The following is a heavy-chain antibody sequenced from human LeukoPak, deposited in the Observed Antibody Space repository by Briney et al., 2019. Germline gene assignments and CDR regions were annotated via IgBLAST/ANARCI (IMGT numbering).Heavy chain of an antibody. CDR1: GGSISSSSYY. V-gene: IGHV4-39*07. J-gene: IGHJ2*01. CDR3: ARAHYDFWSGYLDL. Sequence: SETLSLTCTVSGGSISSSSYYWGWIRQPPGKGLEWIGSIYYSGSTYYNPSLKSRVTISVDTSKNQFSLKLSSVTAADTAVYYCARAHYDFWSGYLDLWGRGTLVTVSS. D-gene: IGHD3-3*01. CDR2: IYYSGST.